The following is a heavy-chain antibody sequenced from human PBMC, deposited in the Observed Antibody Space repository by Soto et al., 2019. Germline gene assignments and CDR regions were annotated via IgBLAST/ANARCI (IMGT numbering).Heavy chain of an antibody. CDR1: GVSITSGSYY. CDR3: ARGGYDTSGQTFIGWGPDC. Sequence: HVQLQESGPGPVTPSQTLSLSCTVSGVSITSGSYYWTWVRQSPGKGLEWIGYRYYSGNTYCNPSLNSRASISVDTSKNQFFLKLTSVTAADTAVYFCARGGYDTSGQTFIGWGPDCWGQGTLVTVSS. J-gene: IGHJ4*02. CDR2: RYYSGNT. D-gene: IGHD3-22*01. V-gene: IGHV4-30-4*01.